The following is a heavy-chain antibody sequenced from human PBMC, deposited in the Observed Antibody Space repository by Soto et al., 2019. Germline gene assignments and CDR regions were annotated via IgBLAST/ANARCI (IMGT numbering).Heavy chain of an antibody. V-gene: IGHV3-74*01. CDR3: VREPWGRSGTSDDY. J-gene: IGHJ4*02. CDR1: KFSFNNYW. CDR2: INHDGSKT. D-gene: IGHD6-19*01. Sequence: EEELVESGGGLVKPGGSLRLSCAASKFSFNNYWMHWVRQVPGKAPVWVSRINHDGSKTDYADSVKGRFTMSRDNTKKSLYLQLNRLIVDDTAMYYCVREPWGRSGTSDDYWGQGTLVTVSS.